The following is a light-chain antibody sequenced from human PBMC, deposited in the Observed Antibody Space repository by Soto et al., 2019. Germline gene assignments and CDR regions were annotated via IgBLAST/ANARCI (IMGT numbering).Light chain of an antibody. J-gene: IGKJ4*01. V-gene: IGKV1-12*01. Sequence: DIQMPQSPSSVAASVGDRVTITCRASQDIRSWLTWYQQKPGKAPKLLIYEASSLQSGVTSRFSGSGSGTDFTLTISSLQPEDFGTYCCQQSNGLPLTFGGGTKVDIK. CDR2: EAS. CDR1: QDIRSW. CDR3: QQSNGLPLT.